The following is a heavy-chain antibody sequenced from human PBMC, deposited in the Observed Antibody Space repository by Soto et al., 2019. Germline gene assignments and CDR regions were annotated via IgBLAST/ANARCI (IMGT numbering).Heavy chain of an antibody. CDR1: GFTFSNAW. V-gene: IGHV3-15*01. D-gene: IGHD6-19*01. CDR3: TTDPVAGIFEAFDI. Sequence: GGSLRLSCAASGFTFSNAWMSWVRQAPGKGLEWVGRIKSKTDGGTTDYAAPVKGRFTISRDDSKNTLYLQMNSLKTEDTAVYYCTTDPVAGIFEAFDIWGQGTMVTVSS. J-gene: IGHJ3*02. CDR2: IKSKTDGGTT.